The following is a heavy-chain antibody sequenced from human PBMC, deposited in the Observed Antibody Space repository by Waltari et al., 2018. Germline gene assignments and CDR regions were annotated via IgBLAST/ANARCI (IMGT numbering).Heavy chain of an antibody. D-gene: IGHD1-26*01. CDR2: IYYSGST. Sequence: QLQLQESGPGLVKPSETLSLTCTVSGGSISSSSYYWGWNRQPPGKGLEWIGSIYYSGSTYYNPSLKSRVTISVDTSKNQFSLKLSSVTAADTAVYYCARQGILSGSYYFDYWGQGTLVTVSS. CDR1: GGSISSSSYY. J-gene: IGHJ4*02. V-gene: IGHV4-39*01. CDR3: ARQGILSGSYYFDY.